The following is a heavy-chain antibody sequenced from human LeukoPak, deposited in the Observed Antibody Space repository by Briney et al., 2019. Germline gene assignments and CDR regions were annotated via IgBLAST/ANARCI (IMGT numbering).Heavy chain of an antibody. CDR1: GFSFRSFD. CDR2: ISNDGDT. D-gene: IGHD6-19*01. Sequence: PGGSLRLSCEASGFSFRSFDMSWVRQAPGKGLEWVSVISNDGDTYYADSVKGRFTISRDTSKNTVSLQMNSLRAEDTAVYYCAGDKTTGGWYEFDYWGQGTLVTVSS. CDR3: AGDKTTGGWYEFDY. V-gene: IGHV3-53*01. J-gene: IGHJ4*02.